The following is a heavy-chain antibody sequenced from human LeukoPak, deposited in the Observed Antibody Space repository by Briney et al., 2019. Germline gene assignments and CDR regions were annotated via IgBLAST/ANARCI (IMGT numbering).Heavy chain of an antibody. J-gene: IGHJ4*02. Sequence: PSETLSLTCTVSGGSISSSDYYWGWIRQPPGKGLEWIASIYYSGNTHYNASLKSRVTMSVDTSKNQFSLKLSSVTAADTAVYYCARIRKTITMVRGVPPKYYFDYWGQGTLVTVSS. CDR2: IYYSGNT. V-gene: IGHV4-39*01. CDR1: GGSISSSDYY. CDR3: ARIRKTITMVRGVPPKYYFDY. D-gene: IGHD3-10*01.